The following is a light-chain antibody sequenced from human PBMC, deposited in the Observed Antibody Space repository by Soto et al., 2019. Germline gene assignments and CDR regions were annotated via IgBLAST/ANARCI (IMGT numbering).Light chain of an antibody. CDR1: SSDVGGYNY. CDR3: TSYTPTTPPKIF. CDR2: DVS. J-gene: IGLJ1*01. V-gene: IGLV2-14*01. Sequence: QSVLTQPASVSGSPGQSITISCTGTSSDVGGYNYVSWYQQHPGKAPKFMIYDVSNRPSGVSNRFSGSKSGNTASLTISGLQAEDEADNYCTSYTPTTPPKIFSGTGTKVTAL.